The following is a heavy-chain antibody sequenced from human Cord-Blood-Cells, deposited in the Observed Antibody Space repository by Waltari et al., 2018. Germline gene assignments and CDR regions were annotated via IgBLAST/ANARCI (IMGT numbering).Heavy chain of an antibody. CDR3: ARGGIAARPNWFDP. CDR2: IYTSGST. D-gene: IGHD6-6*01. V-gene: IGHV4-61*09. J-gene: IGHJ5*02. Sequence: QVQLQESGPGLVKPSQTLSLTCTVSGGSISSGSYYWSWIRQPAGKGLEWIGYIYTSGSTNYNPPLKSRVTISVDTSKNQFSLKLSSVTAADTAVYYCARGGIAARPNWFDPWGQGTLVTVSS. CDR1: GGSISSGSYY.